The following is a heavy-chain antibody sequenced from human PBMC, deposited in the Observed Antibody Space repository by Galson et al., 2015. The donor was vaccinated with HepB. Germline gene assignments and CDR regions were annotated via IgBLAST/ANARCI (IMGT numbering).Heavy chain of an antibody. CDR3: ATSSLPMSVVVIAYAFDI. CDR1: GFTFNNAC. Sequence: SLRLSCAASGFTFNNACMSWVRQAPGKGLEWVGRIKSKTDGGTTDYATSVRGRFTISRDDSKNTMYLQMNNLKSEDTGVYYCATSSLPMSVVVIAYAFDIWGQGTMVTVSS. CDR2: IKSKTDGGTT. D-gene: IGHD3-22*01. J-gene: IGHJ3*02. V-gene: IGHV3-15*01.